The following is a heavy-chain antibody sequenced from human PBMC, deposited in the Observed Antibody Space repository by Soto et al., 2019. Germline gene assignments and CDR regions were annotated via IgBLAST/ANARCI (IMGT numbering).Heavy chain of an antibody. V-gene: IGHV4-34*01. J-gene: IGHJ4*02. CDR1: GGSFSGYY. CDR3: ARGGHVYALLGAPFDY. Sequence: QVQLQQWGAGLLKPSETLSLTCAVYGGSFSGYYWSWIRQPPGKGLEWIGEINHSGSTNYNPSLKSRVTISXXTXKXXFSLKLSSVTAADTAVYYCARGGHVYALLGAPFDYWGQGTLVTVSS. D-gene: IGHD2-15*01. CDR2: INHSGST.